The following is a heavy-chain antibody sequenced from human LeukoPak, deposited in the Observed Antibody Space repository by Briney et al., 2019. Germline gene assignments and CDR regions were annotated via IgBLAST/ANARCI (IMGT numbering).Heavy chain of an antibody. CDR3: ARDERWIQFNY. J-gene: IGHJ4*02. D-gene: IGHD5-18*01. CDR2: IVGSVVTT. Sequence: GGSLRLSCVASGFTFSNYCMNWVRQAPGKGLEWVSCIVGSVVTTYYADSVKGRLTISRDNAKKTLYLHMNGLRVEDTDIYYCARDERWIQFNYWGQGTLVTVSS. CDR1: GFTFSNYC. V-gene: IGHV3-23*01.